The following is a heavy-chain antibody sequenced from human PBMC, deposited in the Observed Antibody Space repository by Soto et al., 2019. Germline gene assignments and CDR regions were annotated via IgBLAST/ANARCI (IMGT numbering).Heavy chain of an antibody. CDR3: ARGSAYCSGGNCAEPYFDY. CDR1: GGAISIGYYY. Sequence: SETLSLTCTVSGGAISIGYYYLSWIRQPPGKGLEWIGNIYYGGSTYYNPSLKSRVTISADTSKNQFSLNLSSVTAADTAVYFCARGSAYCSGGNCAEPYFDYWGPGIRVTFYS. J-gene: IGHJ4*01. D-gene: IGHD2-15*01. V-gene: IGHV4-30-4*01. CDR2: IYYGGST.